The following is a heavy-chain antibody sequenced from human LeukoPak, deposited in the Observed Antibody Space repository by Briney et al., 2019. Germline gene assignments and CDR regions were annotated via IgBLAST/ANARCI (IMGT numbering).Heavy chain of an antibody. Sequence: ASVKVSCKASGYTFTSYAMHWVRQAPGQRLEWMGWINAGNGNTKYSQKFQGRVTITRDTSACTAYMELSSLRSEDTAVYYCARVNYDILTGYSGAVYYFDYWGQGTLVTVSS. CDR3: ARVNYDILTGYSGAVYYFDY. CDR2: INAGNGNT. D-gene: IGHD3-9*01. V-gene: IGHV1-3*01. CDR1: GYTFTSYA. J-gene: IGHJ4*02.